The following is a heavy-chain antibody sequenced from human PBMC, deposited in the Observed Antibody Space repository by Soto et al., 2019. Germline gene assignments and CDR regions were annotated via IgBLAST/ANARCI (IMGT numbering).Heavy chain of an antibody. CDR3: ARDGSGSGSRDGWFDP. V-gene: IGHV4-59*01. D-gene: IGHD2-15*01. J-gene: IGHJ5*02. CDR1: GGSIRSYY. Sequence: SETLSLTCTVSGGSIRSYYWSWIRQPPGKRLEWIGAIFYRGSTNYNPSLKSRVAISIDTSKNQLSLKLSSVTAADTAVYFCARDGSGSGSRDGWFDPWGQGTLVTVSS. CDR2: IFYRGST.